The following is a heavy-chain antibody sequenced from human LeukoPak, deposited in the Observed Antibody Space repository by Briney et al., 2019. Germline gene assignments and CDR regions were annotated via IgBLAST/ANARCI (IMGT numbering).Heavy chain of an antibody. J-gene: IGHJ4*02. CDR3: AKDLAGYSYGYEVDY. CDR1: GFTFSSYG. D-gene: IGHD5-18*01. CDR2: ISYDGSNK. Sequence: QPGRSLRLSCAASGFTFSSYGMHWVRRAPGKGLEWVAVISYDGSNKYYADSVKGRFTISRDNSKNTLYLQMNSLRAEDTAVYYCAKDLAGYSYGYEVDYWGQGTLVTVSS. V-gene: IGHV3-30*18.